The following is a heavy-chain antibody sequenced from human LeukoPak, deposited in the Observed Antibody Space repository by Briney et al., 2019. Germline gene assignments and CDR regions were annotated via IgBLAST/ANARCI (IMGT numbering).Heavy chain of an antibody. V-gene: IGHV1-69*05. J-gene: IGHJ5*02. CDR3: ARGGSSSSTSLLLFNWFDP. Sequence: GASVKVSCKASGGTFSSYAISWVRQAPGQGLEWMGGIIPIFGTANYAQKFQGRVTITTDESTSTAYMELSSLRSEDTAVYYCARGGSSSSTSLLLFNWFDPWGQGTLVTVSS. D-gene: IGHD2-2*01. CDR2: IIPIFGTA. CDR1: GGTFSSYA.